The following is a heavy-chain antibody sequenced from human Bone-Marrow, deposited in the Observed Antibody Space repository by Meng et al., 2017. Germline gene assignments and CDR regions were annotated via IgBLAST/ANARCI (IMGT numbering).Heavy chain of an antibody. CDR2: IYYTGRT. V-gene: IGHV4-59*01. D-gene: IGHD4-17*01. CDR3: ARAWGDYDPFDH. CDR1: GGSISNYY. J-gene: IGHJ4*02. Sequence: GSLRLSCTVSGGSISNYYWTWIRQSPGKGLEWIGNIYYTGRTNYNPSLKSRVTISVDTTNNQFSLMVTSMTPADTAVYFCARAWGDYDPFDHWGQGTLVTVS.